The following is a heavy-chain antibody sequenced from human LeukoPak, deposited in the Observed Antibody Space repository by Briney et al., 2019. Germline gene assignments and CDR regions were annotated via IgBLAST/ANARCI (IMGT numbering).Heavy chain of an antibody. V-gene: IGHV4-39*07. D-gene: IGHD6-19*01. CDR3: ARVPSYSSYYYFDY. Sequence: SETLSLACTVSGGSISSSSYYWGWIRQPPGKGLEWIGYIYHSGSTYYNPSLKSRVTISVDRSKNQFSLKLSSVTAADTAVYYCARVPSYSSYYYFDYWGQGTLVTVSS. CDR1: GGSISSSSYY. J-gene: IGHJ4*02. CDR2: IYHSGST.